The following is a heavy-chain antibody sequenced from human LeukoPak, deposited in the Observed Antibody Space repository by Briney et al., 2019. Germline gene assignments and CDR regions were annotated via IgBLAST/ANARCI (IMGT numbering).Heavy chain of an antibody. J-gene: IGHJ4*02. CDR1: GFTFDDYA. Sequence: PGRSLRLSCAASGFTFDDYAMHWVRQAPGKGLEWVSGISWNSGSIGYADSVKGRFTISRDNAKNSLYLQLNSLRAEDTALYYCAKDIYSFGSYLWPTFDYWGQGTLVTVSS. CDR3: AKDIYSFGSYLWPTFDY. CDR2: ISWNSGSI. V-gene: IGHV3-9*01. D-gene: IGHD1-26*01.